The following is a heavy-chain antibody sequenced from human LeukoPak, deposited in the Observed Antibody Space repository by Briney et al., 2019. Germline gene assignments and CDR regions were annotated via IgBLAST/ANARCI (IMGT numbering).Heavy chain of an antibody. D-gene: IGHD3-16*02. Sequence: SETLSLTCTVSGGSISSSSYYWGWIRRPPGKGLEWIGSIYYSGSTYYNPSLKSRVTISVDTSKNQFSLKLSSVTAADTAVYYCARLTTDYVWGSYRSVDDAFDIWGQGTMVTVSS. CDR1: GGSISSSSYY. J-gene: IGHJ3*02. CDR2: IYYSGST. V-gene: IGHV4-39*01. CDR3: ARLTTDYVWGSYRSVDDAFDI.